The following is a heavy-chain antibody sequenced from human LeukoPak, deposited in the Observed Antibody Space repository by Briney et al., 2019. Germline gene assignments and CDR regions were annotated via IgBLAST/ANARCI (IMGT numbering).Heavy chain of an antibody. D-gene: IGHD2-21*01. CDR3: ARGRFDEMVVIVQFDY. CDR2: IIPIFGTA. Sequence: ASVKVSCTASGGTFSSYAISWVRQAPGQGLEWMGGIIPIFGTANYAQKFQGRVTITTDESTSTAYMELSSLRSEDTAVYYCARGRFDEMVVIVQFDYWGQGTLVTVSS. J-gene: IGHJ4*02. CDR1: GGTFSSYA. V-gene: IGHV1-69*05.